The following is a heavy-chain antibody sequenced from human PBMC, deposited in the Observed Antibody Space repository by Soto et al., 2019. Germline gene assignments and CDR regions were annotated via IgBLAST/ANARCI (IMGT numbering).Heavy chain of an antibody. CDR3: VRMNADSYQFYYAMDV. CDR1: GFSLSTGRMG. CDR2: IFSDNER. D-gene: IGHD4-17*01. Sequence: SGPTLVNPTDPLTLTCTVSGFSLSTGRMGVSWIRQPPGKALEWLAHIFSDNERSYSTSMQGRLTISKDPSGSQVVLSMTNLDPVDIGTYYCVRMNADSYQFYYAMDVWGQGTTVTVSS. V-gene: IGHV2-26*01. J-gene: IGHJ6*02.